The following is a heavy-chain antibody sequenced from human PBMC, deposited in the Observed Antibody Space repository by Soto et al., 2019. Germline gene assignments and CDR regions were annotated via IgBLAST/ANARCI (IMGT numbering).Heavy chain of an antibody. D-gene: IGHD5-12*01. CDR2: IIPILGIA. V-gene: IGHV1-69*08. J-gene: IGHJ4*02. CDR1: GGTFSSYT. CDR3: AGDAPVDIVATSPFDY. Sequence: QVQLVQSGAEVKKPGSSVKVSCKASGGTFSSYTISWVRQAPGQGLEWMGRIIPILGIANYAQKFQGRVTITADKSPSTAYMELSSLRSEDTAVYYCAGDAPVDIVATSPFDYWGQGTLVTVSS.